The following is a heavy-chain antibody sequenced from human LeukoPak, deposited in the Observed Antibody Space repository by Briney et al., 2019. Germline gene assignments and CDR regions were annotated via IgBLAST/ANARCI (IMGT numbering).Heavy chain of an antibody. CDR2: ISSSGSTI. CDR3: ARVGRSSYGLDY. CDR1: GFTFSSYE. D-gene: IGHD5-18*01. J-gene: IGHJ4*02. V-gene: IGHV3-48*03. Sequence: GGSLRLSCAASGFTFSSYEMNWVRQAPGKGLEWVSYISSSGSTIYYADSVKGRFTISRDNAKNSLYLQMNSLRAEDMAVYYCARVGRSSYGLDYWGQGTLVTVSS.